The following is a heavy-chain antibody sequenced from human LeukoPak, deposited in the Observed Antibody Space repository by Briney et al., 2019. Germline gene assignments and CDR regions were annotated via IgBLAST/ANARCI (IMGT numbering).Heavy chain of an antibody. Sequence: PGRSLRLSCAASGFTFSSYAMHWVRQAPGKGLEWVAVISYDGSNKFYADSVKGRFTISRDNSKNTLYLQMNSLRAEDTAVYYCAREGVYDKGVIGWFDPWGQGTLVTVSS. CDR1: GFTFSSYA. J-gene: IGHJ5*02. D-gene: IGHD3-22*01. V-gene: IGHV3-30-3*01. CDR2: ISYDGSNK. CDR3: AREGVYDKGVIGWFDP.